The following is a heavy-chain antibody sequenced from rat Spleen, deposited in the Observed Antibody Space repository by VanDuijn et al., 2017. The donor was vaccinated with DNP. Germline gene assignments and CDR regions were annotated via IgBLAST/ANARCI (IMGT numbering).Heavy chain of an antibody. V-gene: IGHV2-32*01. CDR1: GFSLTTYH. Sequence: QVQLKESGPGLVQPSQTLSLTCTVSGFSLTTYHVHWIRQPPGKGLEWMGVMWSDGDTSSNSALKSRLSISRDTSKSQVFLKMNSPQTEDTATYYCARGIPDFDYWGLGVMVTVSS. J-gene: IGHJ2*01. CDR3: ARGIPDFDY. D-gene: IGHD2-2*01. CDR2: MWSDGDT.